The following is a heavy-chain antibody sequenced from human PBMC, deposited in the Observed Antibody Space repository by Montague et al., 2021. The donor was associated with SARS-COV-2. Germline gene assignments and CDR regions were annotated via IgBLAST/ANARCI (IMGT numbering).Heavy chain of an antibody. Sequence: SETLSLTCTVSGGSLSKHYWSWIRKAPGKELEWLGNIFYKGNTTXXVFLWGRVSMSLDTPQDQFSLRLTSLTAADTAVYYCARSISSSGARDNWGQGILVTVS. CDR3: ARSISSSGARDN. CDR2: IFYKGNT. D-gene: IGHD3-22*01. J-gene: IGHJ4*02. CDR1: GGSLSKHY. V-gene: IGHV4-59*11.